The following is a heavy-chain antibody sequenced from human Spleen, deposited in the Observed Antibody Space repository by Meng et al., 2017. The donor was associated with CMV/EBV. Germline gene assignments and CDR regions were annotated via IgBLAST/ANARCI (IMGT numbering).Heavy chain of an antibody. CDR1: GFTFSNYW. CDR2: IKQDGSDK. Sequence: GESLKISCAASGFTFSNYWMNWVRQAPGKGLEWVANIKQDGSDKYYVDSVKGRFTISRDNAKNSLYLQMNSLRAEDTAVYYCARGYYGMDVWGQGTTVTVSS. CDR3: ARGYYGMDV. V-gene: IGHV3-7*04. J-gene: IGHJ6*02.